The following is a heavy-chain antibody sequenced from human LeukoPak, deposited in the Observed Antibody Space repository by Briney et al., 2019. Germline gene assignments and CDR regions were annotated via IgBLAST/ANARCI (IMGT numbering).Heavy chain of an antibody. CDR2: ISSSSSYI. D-gene: IGHD3-22*01. V-gene: IGHV3-21*01. J-gene: IGHJ4*02. CDR3: ARVPRYYYDSSGYFATDY. Sequence: PGGSLRLSCAASGFTFSSYSMNWVRQAPGKGLEWGSSISSSSSYIYYADSVKGRFTISRDNAKNSLYLQMNSLRAEDTAVYYCARVPRYYYDSSGYFATDYWGQGTLVTVSS. CDR1: GFTFSSYS.